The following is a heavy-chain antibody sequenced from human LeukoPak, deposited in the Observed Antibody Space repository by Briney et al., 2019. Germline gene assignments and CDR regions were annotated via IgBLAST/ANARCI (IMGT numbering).Heavy chain of an antibody. Sequence: GGSLRLSCAASGFTFSSYAMSWVRQAPGKGLEWVSANSGSGGSTYYADSVKGRFTISRDNSKNTLYLQMNSLRAEDTAVYYCAKDSTYYYGSGSFPHDYWGQGTLVTVSS. D-gene: IGHD3-10*01. CDR2: NSGSGGST. CDR1: GFTFSSYA. J-gene: IGHJ4*02. CDR3: AKDSTYYYGSGSFPHDY. V-gene: IGHV3-23*01.